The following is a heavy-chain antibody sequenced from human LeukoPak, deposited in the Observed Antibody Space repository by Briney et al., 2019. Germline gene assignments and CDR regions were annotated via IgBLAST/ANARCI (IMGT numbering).Heavy chain of an antibody. J-gene: IGHJ5*01. Sequence: ASVKVSFKASAYTFTSFGITWVGQAPGQGLEWMGWISAYNGNTNYAQKFQGRVTMTTDTSTNTVYMEMRSLRFDDTAVYYCAQNQRGSMSYFLDSWGQGTLVTVSS. V-gene: IGHV1-18*01. CDR2: ISAYNGNT. CDR3: AQNQRGSMSYFLDS. D-gene: IGHD1-26*01. CDR1: AYTFTSFG.